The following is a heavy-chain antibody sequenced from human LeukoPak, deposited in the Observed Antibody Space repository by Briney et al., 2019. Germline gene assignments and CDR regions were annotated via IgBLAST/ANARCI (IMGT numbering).Heavy chain of an antibody. V-gene: IGHV1-24*01. CDR2: FDPEDGET. J-gene: IGHJ4*02. Sequence: GASVKVSCKVSGYTHTELSMHWVRQAPGKGLEWMGGFDPEDGETIYAQKFQGRVTMTEDTPTDTAYMELSSLRSEDTAVYYCATGDYYDSSGYYDYWGQGTLVTVSS. CDR3: ATGDYYDSSGYYDY. CDR1: GYTHTELS. D-gene: IGHD3-22*01.